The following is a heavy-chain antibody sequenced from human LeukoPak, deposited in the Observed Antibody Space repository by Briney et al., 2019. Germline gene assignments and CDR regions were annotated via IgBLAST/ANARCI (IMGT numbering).Heavy chain of an antibody. V-gene: IGHV4-59*11. CDR2: TYYGGST. D-gene: IGHD1-26*01. CDR3: ATLGRAAGNAFDI. Sequence: SKTLSLTCSVSGDSISFHFWSWIRQPPGKGLEWIGHTYYGGSTDYNPSLASRVTVSADTSKNQFSLKLSSVTAADTAVYYCATLGRAAGNAFDIWGQGTVVIVSS. J-gene: IGHJ3*02. CDR1: GDSISFHF.